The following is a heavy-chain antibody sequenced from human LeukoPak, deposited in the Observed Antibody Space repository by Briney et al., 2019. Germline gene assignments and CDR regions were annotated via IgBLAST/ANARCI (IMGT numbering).Heavy chain of an antibody. J-gene: IGHJ4*02. CDR2: IYYSGST. D-gene: IGHD3-22*01. CDR1: GGSISSRGYY. V-gene: IGHV4-31*03. Sequence: SQTLSLTCTVSGGSISSRGYYWSWIRQHPGKGLEWIGYIYYSGSTYYNPSLKSRVTISVDTSKNQFSLKLSSVTAADTAVYYCARGIVVVANFDYWGQGTLVTVSS. CDR3: ARGIVVVANFDY.